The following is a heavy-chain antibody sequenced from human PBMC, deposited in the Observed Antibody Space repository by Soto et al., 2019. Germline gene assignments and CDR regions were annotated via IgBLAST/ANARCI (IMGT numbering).Heavy chain of an antibody. CDR3: ARDDPLRDGVVVVAACDY. CDR2: ISAYNGNT. J-gene: IGHJ4*02. Sequence: QVQLVQSGAEVKKPGASVKVSCKASGYTFTSYGISWVRQAPGQGLEWMGWISAYNGNTNYAQKLQGRVTMTTDTSTSTAYMELRSLRSDDTAVHYCARDDPLRDGVVVVAACDYWGQGTLVTVSS. CDR1: GYTFTSYG. V-gene: IGHV1-18*01. D-gene: IGHD2-15*01.